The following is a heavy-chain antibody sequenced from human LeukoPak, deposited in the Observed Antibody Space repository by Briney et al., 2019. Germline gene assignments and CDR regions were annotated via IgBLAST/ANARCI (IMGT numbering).Heavy chain of an antibody. CDR1: GFTFSSYG. CDR3: ARSGVLLWFGESSPPDY. J-gene: IGHJ4*02. V-gene: IGHV3-33*01. D-gene: IGHD3-10*01. Sequence: PGGSLRLSCAASGFTFSSYGMHWVRQAPGKGLEWVAVIWYDGSNKYYADSVKGRFTISRDNSKNTLYLQMNSLRAEDTAVYYCARSGVLLWFGESSPPDYWGQGTLVTVSS. CDR2: IWYDGSNK.